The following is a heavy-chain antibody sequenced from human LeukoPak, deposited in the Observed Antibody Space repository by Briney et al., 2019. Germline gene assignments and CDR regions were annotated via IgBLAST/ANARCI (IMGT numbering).Heavy chain of an antibody. V-gene: IGHV3-21*01. CDR1: GFTFSSYS. D-gene: IGHD3-10*01. J-gene: IGHJ4*02. Sequence: SGGSLRLSCAASGFTFSSYSMNWVRQAPGKGLEWVSSISSSSSYIYYADSLKGRITISRDNAKNSLYLQMNSLRAEDTAVYYCVRHRSASDYWGQGALVTVSS. CDR2: ISSSSSYI. CDR3: VRHRSASDY.